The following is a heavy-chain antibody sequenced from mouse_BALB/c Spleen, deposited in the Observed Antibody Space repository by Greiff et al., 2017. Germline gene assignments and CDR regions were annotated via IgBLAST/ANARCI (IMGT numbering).Heavy chain of an antibody. CDR2: ISDGGSYT. J-gene: IGHJ4*01. CDR1: GFTFSDYD. V-gene: IGHV5-4*02. Sequence: EVKLVESGGGLVKPGGSLKLSCAASGFTFSDYDMYWVRQTPEKRLEWVATISDGGSYTYYPDSVKGRFTISRDNAKNNLYLQMSSLKSEDTAMYYCAREGSPYAMDYWGQGTSVTVSS. CDR3: AREGSPYAMDY.